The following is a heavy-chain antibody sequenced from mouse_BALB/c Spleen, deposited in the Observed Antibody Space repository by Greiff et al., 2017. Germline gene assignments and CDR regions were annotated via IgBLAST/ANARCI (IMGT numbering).Heavy chain of an antibody. CDR2: IDPENGDT. CDR1: GFNFKDYY. V-gene: IGHV14-4*02. Sequence: EVKLQESGAELVRSGASVKLSCTASGFNFKDYYMHWVKQRPEQGLEWIGWIDPENGDTEYAPKFQGKATMTADTSSNTAYLQLSSLTSEDTAVYYCKTSPGGYYFDYWGQGTTLTVSA. CDR3: KTSPGGYYFDY. J-gene: IGHJ2*01.